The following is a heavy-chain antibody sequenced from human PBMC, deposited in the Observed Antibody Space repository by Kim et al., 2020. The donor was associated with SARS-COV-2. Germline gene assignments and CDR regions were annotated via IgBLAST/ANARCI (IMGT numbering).Heavy chain of an antibody. CDR2: GGGSR. V-gene: IGHV3-74*01. Sequence: GGGSRYSADSVKGRFTTSRDNANNMVYLQMNSLRVDDTAIYYCTSMFEYWGQGALVTVSS. D-gene: IGHD3-10*02. CDR3: TSMFEY. J-gene: IGHJ4*02.